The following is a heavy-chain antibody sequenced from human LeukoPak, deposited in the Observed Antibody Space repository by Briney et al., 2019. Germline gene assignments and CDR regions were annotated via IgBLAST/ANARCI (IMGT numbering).Heavy chain of an antibody. J-gene: IGHJ5*02. CDR3: ARWGRYDFWSGYPPRTWFDP. D-gene: IGHD3-3*01. CDR2: INHSGST. V-gene: IGHV4-34*01. CDR1: GGSFSGYY. Sequence: SETLSLTCAVYGGSFSGYYWSWIRQPPGKGLGWIGEINHSGSTNYNPSLKSRVTISVDTSKNQFSLKLSSVTAADTAVYYCARWGRYDFWSGYPPRTWFDPWGQGTLVTVSS.